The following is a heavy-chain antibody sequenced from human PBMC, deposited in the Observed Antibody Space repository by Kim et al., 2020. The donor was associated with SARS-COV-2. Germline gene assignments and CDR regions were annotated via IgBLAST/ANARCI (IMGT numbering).Heavy chain of an antibody. D-gene: IGHD7-27*01. J-gene: IGHJ5*01. V-gene: IGHV1-2*02. CDR3: ARDWAHNSFDS. CDR2: INADSGGT. CDR1: GDTFTSYD. Sequence: ASVKVSCKASGDTFTSYDIHWVRQAPGKGLEWMGCINADSGGTDYAQKFRGRVTITTDTSINTAHMELTGLRSDDTAVFYCARDWAHNSFDSWGQGPLVTVSS.